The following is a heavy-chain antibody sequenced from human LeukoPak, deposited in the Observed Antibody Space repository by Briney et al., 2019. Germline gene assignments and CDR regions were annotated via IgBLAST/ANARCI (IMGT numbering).Heavy chain of an antibody. Sequence: SETLSLTCTVSGGSISSSSYYWGWIRQPPGTGLEWLGSIYYSGSTYYNPSLKSRVTISVDTSKNQFSLKLSSVTAADTAVYYCARRALVVVVPAAMGGWFDPWGQGTLVTVSS. D-gene: IGHD2-2*01. CDR1: GGSISSSSYY. J-gene: IGHJ5*02. V-gene: IGHV4-39*01. CDR3: ARRALVVVVPAAMGGWFDP. CDR2: IYYSGST.